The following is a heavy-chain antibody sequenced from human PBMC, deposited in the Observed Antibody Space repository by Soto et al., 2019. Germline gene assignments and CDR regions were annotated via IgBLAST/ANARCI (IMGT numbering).Heavy chain of an antibody. CDR3: ARLHRYTYYYAVFGVVTDYGMDV. CDR1: GGSISSYY. Sequence: SETLSLTCSVSGGSISSYYWSWIRQPPGKGLEWIGYIYYSGSTNYNPYLKSRVNISVDTSKNQFSLKLSSVTAADTAVYYCARLHRYTYYYAVFGVVTDYGMDVWGQGTTVTVSS. V-gene: IGHV4-59*08. D-gene: IGHD3-3*01. CDR2: IYYSGST. J-gene: IGHJ6*02.